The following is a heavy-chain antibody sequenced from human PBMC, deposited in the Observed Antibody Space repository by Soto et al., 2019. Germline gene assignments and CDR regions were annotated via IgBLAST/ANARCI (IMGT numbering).Heavy chain of an antibody. V-gene: IGHV1-18*04. CDR2: ISTSSGNT. J-gene: IGHJ4*02. CDR1: GYTFTSNS. D-gene: IGHD5-12*01. Sequence: QVQLVQSGSERRKPGASVKVSCKASGYTFTSNSITWVRQAPGQGLEWMGWISTSSGNTKFAQKFQGRVTLTTDTSTSTSYMELTSLRSDDTAVYYCARGGGYAVDYWGQGTLVTVST. CDR3: ARGGGYAVDY.